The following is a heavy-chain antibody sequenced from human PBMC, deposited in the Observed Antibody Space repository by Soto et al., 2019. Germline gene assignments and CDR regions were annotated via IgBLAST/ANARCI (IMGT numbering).Heavy chain of an antibody. CDR3: ASDYDFWSGYYIPTDSNY. D-gene: IGHD3-3*01. J-gene: IGHJ4*02. CDR1: GGSISSSSYY. V-gene: IGHV4-39*01. CDR2: IYYSGST. Sequence: SETLSLTCTVSGGSISSSSYYWGWIRQPPGKGLEWIGSIYYSGSTYYNPSLKSRVTISVDTSKNQFSLKLSSVTAADTAVYYCASDYDFWSGYYIPTDSNYWGQGTLVTVSS.